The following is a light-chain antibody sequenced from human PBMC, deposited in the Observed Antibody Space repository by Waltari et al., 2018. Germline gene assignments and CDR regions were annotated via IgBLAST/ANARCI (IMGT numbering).Light chain of an antibody. V-gene: IGKV1-5*03. CDR1: QSISSW. CDR3: QQYNSPLFT. CDR2: KAS. J-gene: IGKJ3*01. Sequence: DIQMTQSPSTLSVSVGDRVTITCRASQSISSWLAWYQQKPGKAPKLLIYKASSLESGVPSRFSGSGSGTEFTLTISSLQPDDFATYYCQQYNSPLFTFGPGTKVDIK.